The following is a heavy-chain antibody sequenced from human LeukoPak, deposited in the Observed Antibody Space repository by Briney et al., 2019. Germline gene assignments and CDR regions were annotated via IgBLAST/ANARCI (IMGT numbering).Heavy chain of an antibody. Sequence: ASVEVSCKASGYTFTSYGISWVRQAPGQGLEWMGWIGAYNGNTNYAQKLQGRVTMTTDTSTSTAYMELRSLRSDDTAVYYCARRPPYSSGWYTFDYWGQGTLVTVSS. V-gene: IGHV1-18*01. CDR1: GYTFTSYG. J-gene: IGHJ4*02. CDR2: IGAYNGNT. D-gene: IGHD6-19*01. CDR3: ARRPPYSSGWYTFDY.